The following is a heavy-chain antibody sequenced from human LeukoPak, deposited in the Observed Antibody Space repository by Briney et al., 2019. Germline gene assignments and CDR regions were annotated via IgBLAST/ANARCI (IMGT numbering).Heavy chain of an antibody. CDR3: AREGDYYDSSGYYDDY. CDR2: IIPILGIA. CDR1: GYTFTGYY. Sequence: SVKVSCKASGYTFTGYYMHWVRQAPGQGLEWMGRIIPILGIANYAQKFQGRVTITADKSTSTAYMELSSLRSEDTAVYYCAREGDYYDSSGYYDDYWGQGTLVTVSS. D-gene: IGHD3-22*01. J-gene: IGHJ4*02. V-gene: IGHV1-69*04.